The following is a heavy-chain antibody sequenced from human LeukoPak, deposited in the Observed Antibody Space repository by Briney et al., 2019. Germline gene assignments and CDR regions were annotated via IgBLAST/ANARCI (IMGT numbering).Heavy chain of an antibody. J-gene: IGHJ4*02. CDR1: GFTFSSYS. Sequence: GGSLRLSCAASGFTFSSYSMSWVRQAPGTGLEWVSAITDSGGGTYYADSVKGRFTISRDNSKNTLYLQMNSLRVEDTAVYYCAKDSPVLTYWGQGTLVTVSS. CDR3: AKDSPVLTY. CDR2: ITDSGGGT. V-gene: IGHV3-23*01.